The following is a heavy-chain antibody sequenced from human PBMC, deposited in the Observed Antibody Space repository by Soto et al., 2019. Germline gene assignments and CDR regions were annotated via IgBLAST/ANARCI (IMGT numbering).Heavy chain of an antibody. CDR2: IYYSGST. CDR3: ARGGLVKGPFQTFDY. D-gene: IGHD6-19*01. Sequence: SETLSLTCTVSGGSISSSSYYWGWIRQPPGKGLEWIGSIYYSGSTYYNPSLKSRVTISVDTSKNQFSLKLSSVTAADTAVYYCARGGLVKGPFQTFDYWGQGTLVTVSS. V-gene: IGHV4-39*01. J-gene: IGHJ4*02. CDR1: GGSISSSSYY.